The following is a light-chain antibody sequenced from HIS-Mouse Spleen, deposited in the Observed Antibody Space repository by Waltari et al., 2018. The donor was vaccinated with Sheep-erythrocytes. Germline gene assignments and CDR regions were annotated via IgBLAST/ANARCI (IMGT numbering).Light chain of an antibody. Sequence: DIVMTQSPLSLPVTPGEPASISCRSSQSLLHSNGYNYLDWYLQTPGQSPQLLIYLGSNRASGVPDRFIGSGSGTDFTLKISRVEAEDVGVYYFMQALQTPLTFGGGTKVEIK. J-gene: IGKJ4*01. CDR3: MQALQTPLT. CDR2: LGS. CDR1: QSLLHSNGYNY. V-gene: IGKV2-28*01.